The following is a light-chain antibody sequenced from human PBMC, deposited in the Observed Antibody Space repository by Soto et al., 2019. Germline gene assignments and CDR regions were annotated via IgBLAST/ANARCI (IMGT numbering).Light chain of an antibody. J-gene: IGKJ1*01. CDR2: DAS. Sequence: EIVLTQSPVTLSLSPGQGAALSCRASQSISNYLAWYQQKPGQAPRLLIYDASNRATGTPARFSGSGSGTDFTLTISSLEPEDFAVYYCQQRSNWPPSITFGQGTKVDIK. CDR1: QSISNY. CDR3: QQRSNWPPSIT. V-gene: IGKV3-11*01.